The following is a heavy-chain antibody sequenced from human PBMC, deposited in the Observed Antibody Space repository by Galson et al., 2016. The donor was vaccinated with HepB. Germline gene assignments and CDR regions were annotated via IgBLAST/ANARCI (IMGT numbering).Heavy chain of an antibody. J-gene: IGHJ2*01. CDR2: ISSSSSTI. Sequence: SLRLSCAASGFTFSSYSMNWVRQAPGKGLEWVSYISSSSSTIYYADSVKGRFTISRDNAKNSLYLQMNSLRAEDTGRYYCARDSAGSFDLWGRGTLVTVSS. D-gene: IGHD3-10*01. CDR3: ARDSAGSFDL. V-gene: IGHV3-48*01. CDR1: GFTFSSYS.